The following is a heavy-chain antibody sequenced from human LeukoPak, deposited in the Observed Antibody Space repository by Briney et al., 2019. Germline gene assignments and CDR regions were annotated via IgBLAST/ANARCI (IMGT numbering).Heavy chain of an antibody. CDR3: AREDGYCSGGNCYSYFDS. D-gene: IGHD2-15*01. Sequence: GGSLRLSCAASGFTFSRYWITWVRQAPGKGLEWVANTKQDESEKYYVDSVKGRFTISRDNAKNSLYLQMNSLGAEDTAVYFCAREDGYCSGGNCYSYFDSWGQGTLVTVSA. CDR2: TKQDESEK. V-gene: IGHV3-7*01. CDR1: GFTFSRYW. J-gene: IGHJ4*02.